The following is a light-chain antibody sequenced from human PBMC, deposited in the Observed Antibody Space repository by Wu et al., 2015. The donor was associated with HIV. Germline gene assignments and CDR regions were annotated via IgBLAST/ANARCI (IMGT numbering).Light chain of an antibody. CDR2: GAS. V-gene: IGKV3-15*01. J-gene: IGKJ1*01. Sequence: EIVMTQSPGTLSVSPGERATLSCRASQSVSNNLAWYQQKPGQAPRLLIYGASTRATGIPARFSGSGSGTEFTLTISSLQSEDFAVYYCQQYNNWPPGTFGQGTKVEIK. CDR1: QSVSNN. CDR3: QQYNNWPPGT.